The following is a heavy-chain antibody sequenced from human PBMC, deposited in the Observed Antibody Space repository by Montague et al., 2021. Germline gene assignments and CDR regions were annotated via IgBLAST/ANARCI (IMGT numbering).Heavy chain of an antibody. Sequence: SETLSLTCTVSGGSISSSSYYWGWIRQPPGKGLEWIGSIYYSGSTYYNPSLKSRVTISVDTSKNQFYLKLSSVTAADTAVYYCASSPRGRWLQSYFDYWGQGTLVTVSS. CDR2: IYYSGST. V-gene: IGHV4-39*01. J-gene: IGHJ4*02. D-gene: IGHD5-24*01. CDR3: ASSPRGRWLQSYFDY. CDR1: GGSISSSSYY.